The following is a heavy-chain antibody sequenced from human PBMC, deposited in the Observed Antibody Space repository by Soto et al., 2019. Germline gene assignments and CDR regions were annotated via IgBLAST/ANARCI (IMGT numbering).Heavy chain of an antibody. CDR2: IYYSGST. J-gene: IGHJ4*02. CDR3: ARSRIPSSSGCLDY. V-gene: IGHV4-59*12. Sequence: PSETLSLTCTVSGGSMSSYYWTWLRQSPGRGLEWIGYIYYSGSTYYNPSLKSRVTISVDTSKNQFSLKLSSVTAADTAVYYCARSRIPSSSGCLDYWGQGTLVTVSS. CDR1: GGSMSSYY. D-gene: IGHD3-22*01.